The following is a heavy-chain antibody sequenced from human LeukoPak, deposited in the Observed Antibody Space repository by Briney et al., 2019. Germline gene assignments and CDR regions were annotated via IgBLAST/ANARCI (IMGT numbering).Heavy chain of an antibody. D-gene: IGHD6-13*01. V-gene: IGHV3-7*04. CDR2: IKQGGTQS. J-gene: IGHJ6*02. CDR3: ARLRPYSSTWYAYYGMDV. Sequence: GGSLRLSCVASGFTFSSYWMSWVRQAPGKGLEWVANIKQGGTQSIYVDSVKGRFTISRDNAKNSLYLQMNSLRAEETAVYYCARLRPYSSTWYAYYGMDVWGQGTTVTVSS. CDR1: GFTFSSYW.